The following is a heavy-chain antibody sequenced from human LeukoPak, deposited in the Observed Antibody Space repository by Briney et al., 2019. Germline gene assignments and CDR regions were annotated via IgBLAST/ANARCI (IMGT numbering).Heavy chain of an antibody. CDR2: IYYSGST. Sequence: SETLSLTCTVSGGSISSSSYYWGWIRQPPGKGLEWIASIYYSGSTYYNPSLKSRVTISVDTSKNQFSLKLSSVTAADTAVYYCARLVRGVHIDYWGQGTLVTVSS. CDR3: ARLVRGVHIDY. V-gene: IGHV4-39*01. J-gene: IGHJ4*02. CDR1: GGSISSSSYY. D-gene: IGHD3-10*01.